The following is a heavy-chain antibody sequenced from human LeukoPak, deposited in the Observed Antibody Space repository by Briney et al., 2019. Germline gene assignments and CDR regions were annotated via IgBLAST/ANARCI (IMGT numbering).Heavy chain of an antibody. CDR2: PYHTGSN. J-gene: IGHJ4*02. CDR3: ARHGIPRRFSPYTYYYGSGSANFDY. D-gene: IGHD3-10*01. V-gene: IGHV4-59*08. Sequence: SETLSLSCTISGGSVSDYYWSWLRQSPGKVVELIGYPYHTGSNSASASLKSRVTISADTFQNQFSLKLSSVTAADTAVYYCARHGIPRRFSPYTYYYGSGSANFDYGGQGTLVTVSS. CDR1: GGSVSDYY.